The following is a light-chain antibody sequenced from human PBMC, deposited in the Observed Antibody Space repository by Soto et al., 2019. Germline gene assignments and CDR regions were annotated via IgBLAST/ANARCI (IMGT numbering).Light chain of an antibody. Sequence: DIQMTQSPSSLSASVGDRVTITCRASQGISNYLAWYQQKPGKVPKLLIYAASTLQSGVPSRFSGSGSGTDFTLTISSLKPDDVSTYYCQNYNSGPRTFGQGTKVEIK. CDR2: AAS. V-gene: IGKV1-27*01. CDR3: QNYNSGPRT. J-gene: IGKJ1*01. CDR1: QGISNY.